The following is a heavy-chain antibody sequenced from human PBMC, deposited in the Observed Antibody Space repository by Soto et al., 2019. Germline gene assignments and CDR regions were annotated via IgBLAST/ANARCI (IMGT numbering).Heavy chain of an antibody. Sequence: SVKVSCNASGGTFSTYAIDWVRQAPGQGLEWMGGIIPLFGTAKYAQNFQGRITITADESTNTAYMELRSLRSQDTAVYYCARGVHYDSSGYYYFYWGQGTLVTVSS. CDR3: ARGVHYDSSGYYYFY. D-gene: IGHD3-22*01. CDR2: IIPLFGTA. V-gene: IGHV1-69*13. J-gene: IGHJ4*02. CDR1: GGTFSTYA.